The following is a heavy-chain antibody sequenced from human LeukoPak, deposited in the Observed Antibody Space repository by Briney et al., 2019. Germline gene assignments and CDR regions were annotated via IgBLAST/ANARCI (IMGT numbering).Heavy chain of an antibody. V-gene: IGHV4-4*07. D-gene: IGHD3-22*01. Sequence: SGTLSLTCTVSGGSISSDFWSWIRQPAGKGLEWIGRIYTSGSTNYNPSLKSRVTISVDTSKNQFSLKLSSVTAADTAVYYCARAPYDSSGYYFDYWGQGTLVTVSS. CDR2: IYTSGST. CDR3: ARAPYDSSGYYFDY. J-gene: IGHJ4*02. CDR1: GGSISSDF.